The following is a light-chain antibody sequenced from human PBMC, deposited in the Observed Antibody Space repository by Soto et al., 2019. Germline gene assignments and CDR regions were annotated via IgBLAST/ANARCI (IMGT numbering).Light chain of an antibody. J-gene: IGKJ4*01. CDR3: QQRSNWEVT. CDR1: QSVSSY. V-gene: IGKV3-11*01. CDR2: DAS. Sequence: EIVLTQSPATLSLSPGERATLSCRASQSVSSYLAWYQQKPGQAPRLLIYDASNRATGIPARFSGSGSGTEFTLTISSLEPEDFAVYYCQQRSNWEVTFGGGTKLEIK.